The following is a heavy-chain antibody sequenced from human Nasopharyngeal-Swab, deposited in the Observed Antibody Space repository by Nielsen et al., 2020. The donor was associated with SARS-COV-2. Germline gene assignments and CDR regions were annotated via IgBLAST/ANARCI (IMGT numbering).Heavy chain of an antibody. CDR2: IGSKTYNYAT. J-gene: IGHJ6*03. CDR3: TSRESVTYSDYSYYMDV. Sequence: GSLKISCAASGFSFSDSAMHWVRQASGTGLEWVGRIGSKTYNYATTYAASVKGRFTIFRDDSKNTAYLQMNSLKTDDTAVYYCTSRESVTYSDYSYYMDVWGKGTTVTVSS. V-gene: IGHV3-73*01. CDR1: GFSFSDSA. D-gene: IGHD1-26*01.